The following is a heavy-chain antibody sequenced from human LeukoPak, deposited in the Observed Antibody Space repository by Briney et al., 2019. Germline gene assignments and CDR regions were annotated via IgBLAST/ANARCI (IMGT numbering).Heavy chain of an antibody. V-gene: IGHV4-34*01. J-gene: IGHJ5*02. CDR3: ARGGYYGSGSYYNDSNWFDP. D-gene: IGHD3-10*01. CDR2: INHSGST. Sequence: SETLSLTCVVYGGSFSGYYWSWIRQPPGKGLEWIGEINHSGSTNYNPSLKSRVTISVDTSKNQFSLKLSSVTAADTAVYYCARGGYYGSGSYYNDSNWFDPWGQGTLVTVSS. CDR1: GGSFSGYY.